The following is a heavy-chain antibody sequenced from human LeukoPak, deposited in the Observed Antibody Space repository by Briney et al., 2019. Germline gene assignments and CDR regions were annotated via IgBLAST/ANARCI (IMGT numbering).Heavy chain of an antibody. CDR3: AKVLGYCATRNCFPITPFDV. CDR2: IQPGGYEP. CDR1: EYSLTNFW. Sequence: EYLMLPCNGPEYSLTNFWLGLVRQTPGKGLDWMGIIQPGGYEPRYSLSFQCQVNIRAHMSLNTPYVQWRSLWASDSGIFYRAKVLGYCATRNCFPITPFDVWGQGTMVTVSS. D-gene: IGHD2-15*01. V-gene: IGHV5-51*01. J-gene: IGHJ3*01.